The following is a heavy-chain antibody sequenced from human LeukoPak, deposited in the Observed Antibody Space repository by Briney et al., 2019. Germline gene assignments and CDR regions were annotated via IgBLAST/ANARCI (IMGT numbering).Heavy chain of an antibody. CDR3: ATSFGPVIAAAGTGAD. J-gene: IGHJ4*02. CDR2: ISGSGSST. V-gene: IGHV3-23*01. CDR1: GFTFSSYE. Sequence: SGGSLRLSCAASGFTFSSYEMNWVRQAPGKGLEWVSVISGSGSSTYYADSVKGRFTISRDNSKNTLYLQMNSLRAEDTAVYYCATSFGPVIAAAGTGADWGQGTLVTVSS. D-gene: IGHD6-13*01.